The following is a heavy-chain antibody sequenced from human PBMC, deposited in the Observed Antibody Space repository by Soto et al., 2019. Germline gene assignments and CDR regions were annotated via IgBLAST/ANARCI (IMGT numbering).Heavy chain of an antibody. D-gene: IGHD1-1*01. Sequence: EVELVESGGGLVQPGGSLTLSCSASGFSFSSKWMTWVRQAPGKGLQWVANIKPDGSETYYLDSVKGRFTISRDNTKNSLYVKMNGRRAEEAALYFCATDLNWENYWGKGTLVTVSA. J-gene: IGHJ4*02. V-gene: IGHV3-7*01. CDR2: IKPDGSET. CDR1: GFSFSSKW. CDR3: ATDLNWENY.